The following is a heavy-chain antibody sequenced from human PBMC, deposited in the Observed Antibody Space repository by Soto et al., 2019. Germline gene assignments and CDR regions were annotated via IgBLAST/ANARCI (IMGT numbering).Heavy chain of an antibody. J-gene: IGHJ1*01. CDR3: AKDVDRLGELWGYFQN. D-gene: IGHD3-16*01. CDR2: INWNGVNK. Sequence: EVQLVESGGGLEQPGRSLRLSCTVSGFIFEDFAMHWVRQAPGQGLEWVSGINWNGVNKGYAESVLGRFTISRDNAKKSLYLDMNYLRPEDTALYFCAKDVDRLGELWGYFQNWGQGNLVTVSS. V-gene: IGHV3-9*01. CDR1: GFIFEDFA.